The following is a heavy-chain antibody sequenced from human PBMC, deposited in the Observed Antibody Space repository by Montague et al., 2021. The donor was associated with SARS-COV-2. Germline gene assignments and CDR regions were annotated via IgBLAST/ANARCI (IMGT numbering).Heavy chain of an antibody. CDR3: ARDHLNRRGAEGFLTIFGVVTSNYFDF. J-gene: IGHJ4*02. V-gene: IGHV3-30*04. Sequence: SLRLSCAASGFTFSSYAMHWVRQAPGKGLEWVAVISYDGSNKYYADSVKGRFTISRDNSKNTLYLQMNILRAEDTALYYCARDHLNRRGAEGFLTIFGVVTSNYFDFWGQGTLVTVSS. CDR1: GFTFSSYA. CDR2: ISYDGSNK. D-gene: IGHD3-3*01.